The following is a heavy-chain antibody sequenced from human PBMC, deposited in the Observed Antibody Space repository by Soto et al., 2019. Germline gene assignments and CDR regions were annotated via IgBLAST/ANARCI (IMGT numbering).Heavy chain of an antibody. CDR2: ISPMFGAA. D-gene: IGHD3-10*01. V-gene: IGHV1-69*19. CDR1: GGTFNTYA. Sequence: QVQLVQSGAEMKKPGSSVKVSCQSSGGTFNTYAMNWVRQAPGQAPEWMGDISPMFGAANYAPKFQGRVTTTADESTGTSYMQLSSLTSEETALYFCAREVQVHTPAFVYWGQGTVVSVSS. CDR3: AREVQVHTPAFVY. J-gene: IGHJ4*02.